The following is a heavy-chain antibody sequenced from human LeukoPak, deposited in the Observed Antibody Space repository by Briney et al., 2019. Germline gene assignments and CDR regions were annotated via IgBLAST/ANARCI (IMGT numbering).Heavy chain of an antibody. Sequence: SETLSLTCTVSGGSISSYYWSWIRQPPGKGLEWIGYIYYSGSTNYNPSLKSRVTISVDTSKNQFSLKLSSVTAADTAVYYCARGPSVYSSSWYYYYGMDVWGQGTTVTVSS. V-gene: IGHV4-59*08. CDR3: ARGPSVYSSSWYYYYGMDV. J-gene: IGHJ6*02. D-gene: IGHD6-13*01. CDR2: IYYSGST. CDR1: GGSISSYY.